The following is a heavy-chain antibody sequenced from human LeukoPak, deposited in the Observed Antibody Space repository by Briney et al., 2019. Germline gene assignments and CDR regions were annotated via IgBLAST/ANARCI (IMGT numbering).Heavy chain of an antibody. D-gene: IGHD1-26*01. CDR2: ISWNSGSI. CDR3: AKGSTGSFLTDY. V-gene: IGHV3-9*01. CDR1: GFTFDDYA. J-gene: IGHJ4*02. Sequence: GGSLRLSCAASGFTFDDYAMHWVRQAPGKGLEWVSGISWNSGSIGYADSVKGRFTISRDNAKKSLFPQMNSLRAEDTALYYCAKGSTGSFLTDYWGQGTLVTVSS.